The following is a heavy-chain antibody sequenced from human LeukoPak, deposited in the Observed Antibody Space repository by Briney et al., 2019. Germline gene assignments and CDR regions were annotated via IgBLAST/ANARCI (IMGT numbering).Heavy chain of an antibody. Sequence: GASVKVSCKASGYTFTDYYMHWVRPAPGQGLEWMGWINPNSDGTKYAQKFQGRVAMTRDTSISTAYLELSSLRSDDTAVFYCTRGARTEYYFDYWGQGTLVTVSS. D-gene: IGHD3/OR15-3a*01. CDR3: TRGARTEYYFDY. J-gene: IGHJ4*02. CDR2: INPNSDGT. CDR1: GYTFTDYY. V-gene: IGHV1-2*02.